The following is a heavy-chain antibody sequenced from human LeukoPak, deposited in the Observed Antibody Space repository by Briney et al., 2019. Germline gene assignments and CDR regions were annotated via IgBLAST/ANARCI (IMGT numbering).Heavy chain of an antibody. D-gene: IGHD5-18*01. CDR2: IYYSGST. CDR3: ARGLRSTHGQLYRKKYGMDV. Sequence: SETLSLTCTVSGGSISSGGYSWSWIRQHPGKGLEWIGYIYYSGSTYYNPSLKSRVTISVDTSKNQFSLKLSSVTAADTAVYYCARGLRSTHGQLYRKKYGMDVWGQGTTVTVSS. V-gene: IGHV4-31*03. CDR1: GGSISSGGYS. J-gene: IGHJ6*02.